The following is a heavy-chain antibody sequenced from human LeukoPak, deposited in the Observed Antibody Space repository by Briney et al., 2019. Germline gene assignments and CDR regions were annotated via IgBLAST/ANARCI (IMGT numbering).Heavy chain of an antibody. D-gene: IGHD2-15*01. V-gene: IGHV1-8*01. CDR1: GYTFTSYD. Sequence: ASVKVSCKASGYTFTSYDINWVRQATGQGLEWMGWMNPNSGNTGYAQKFQGRVTMTRNTSISTAYMELSSLRSEDTAVYYCARHLNYCSGGSCHSGGMDVWGQGTTVTVSS. J-gene: IGHJ6*02. CDR3: ARHLNYCSGGSCHSGGMDV. CDR2: MNPNSGNT.